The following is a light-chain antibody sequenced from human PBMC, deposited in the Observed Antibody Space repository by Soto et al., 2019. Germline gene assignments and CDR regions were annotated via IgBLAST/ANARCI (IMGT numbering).Light chain of an antibody. CDR2: HXS. J-gene: IGKJ4*01. Sequence: IHMTQSPSSLSASIGDRVTIPXRASRGIRYDFGWYQQKPGXAPKXXXDHXSSLQRGGPSRFSGSGSGKEFTPTISSMQPEDCATYYCLQHNRDPRTFGQGTKVEIK. CDR1: RGIRYD. V-gene: IGKV1-17*01. CDR3: LQHNRDPRT.